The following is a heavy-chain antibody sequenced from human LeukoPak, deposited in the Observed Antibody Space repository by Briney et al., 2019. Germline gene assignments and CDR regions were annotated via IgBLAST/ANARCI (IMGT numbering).Heavy chain of an antibody. D-gene: IGHD3-22*01. Sequence: SETLSLTCTVSGGSISSSSYYWGWIRQPPGKGLEWIGSIYYSGSTYYNPSLKSRVTISVDTSKNQFSLKLSSVTAADTAVYYCARSPTDVYYYDSSGYFDWGQGTLLTVSS. CDR2: IYYSGST. CDR3: ARSPTDVYYYDSSGYFD. J-gene: IGHJ4*02. V-gene: IGHV4-39*07. CDR1: GGSISSSSYY.